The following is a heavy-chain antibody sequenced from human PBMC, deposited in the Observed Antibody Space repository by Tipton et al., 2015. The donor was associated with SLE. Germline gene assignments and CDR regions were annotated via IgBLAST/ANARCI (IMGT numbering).Heavy chain of an antibody. CDR3: ARGDYYDGSGHYPGDY. D-gene: IGHD3-22*01. J-gene: IGHJ4*02. V-gene: IGHV1-18*01. CDR2: ISPYNGNT. Sequence: QLVQSGGEVKKPGASVKVSCKASGYTFSNYGISWVRQAPGQGLEWMGWISPYNGNTNYAQKLQGRVALTTDTSTSTAYMELRSLRSDDTAVYYCARGDYYDGSGHYPGDYWGQGTLVTVPS. CDR1: GYTFSNYG.